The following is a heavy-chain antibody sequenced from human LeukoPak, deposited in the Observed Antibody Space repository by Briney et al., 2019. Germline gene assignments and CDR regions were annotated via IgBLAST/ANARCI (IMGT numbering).Heavy chain of an antibody. CDR3: AHSKTEMEAFNV. J-gene: IGHJ3*01. V-gene: IGHV2-5*02. CDR2: IFWDDDK. CDR1: GFSLSTREVA. D-gene: IGHD1-14*01. Sequence: SGPTLVNPTQTLTLTCTFSGFSLSTREVAVGWIRQPPGKALEWLALIFWDDDKRYSPSLRNRLTVTKDTSKNQVVLTMTNVDPDDTATYYCAHSKTEMEAFNVWGQGTMVTVSS.